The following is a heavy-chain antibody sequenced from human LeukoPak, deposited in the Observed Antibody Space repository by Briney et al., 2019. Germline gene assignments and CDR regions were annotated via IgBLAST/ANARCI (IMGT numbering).Heavy chain of an antibody. J-gene: IGHJ4*02. Sequence: GGTLRLSCAASGFTFSSHWMHWVRRAPGKGLVWVSRIKDDGSHTNYADSVKGRFTISRDNAKNTLSLQMNSLRAEDTAVYYCARGSGIITGIDEWGQGTLVTVSS. CDR2: IKDDGSHT. V-gene: IGHV3-74*01. CDR3: ARGSGIITGIDE. D-gene: IGHD6-25*01. CDR1: GFTFSSHW.